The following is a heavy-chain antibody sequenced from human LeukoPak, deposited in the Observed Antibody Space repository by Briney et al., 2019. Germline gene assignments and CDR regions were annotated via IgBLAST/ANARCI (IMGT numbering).Heavy chain of an antibody. Sequence: PGGSLRLSCAASGFTFSSYSMNWVRQAPGKGLEWVSYISSSSSTIYYADSVKGRFTISRDNAKNSLYLQMNSLRAEDTAVYYCARGPDYYYDTYCDYWGQGTLVTVSS. J-gene: IGHJ4*02. CDR2: ISSSSSTI. D-gene: IGHD3-22*01. V-gene: IGHV3-48*01. CDR3: ARGPDYYYDTYCDY. CDR1: GFTFSSYS.